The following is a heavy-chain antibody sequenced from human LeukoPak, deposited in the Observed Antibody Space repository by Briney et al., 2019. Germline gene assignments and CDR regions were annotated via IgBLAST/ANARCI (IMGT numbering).Heavy chain of an antibody. D-gene: IGHD3-3*01. V-gene: IGHV3-30*03. J-gene: IGHJ4*02. Sequence: GGSLRLSCAASGFTFSSYGMHWVRQAPGKGLEWVAVISYDGSNKYYADSVKGRFTISRDNSKNTLYLQMNSLRAEDTAVYYCRSSGGGGSGYHDYWGQGTLVTVSS. CDR3: RSSGGGGSGYHDY. CDR1: GFTFSSYG. CDR2: ISYDGSNK.